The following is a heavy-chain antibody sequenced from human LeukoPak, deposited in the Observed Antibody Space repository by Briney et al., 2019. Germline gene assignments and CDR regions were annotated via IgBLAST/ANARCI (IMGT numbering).Heavy chain of an antibody. CDR3: ARVAGRGSYYGSGSYYKNSYYYYYGMDV. CDR2: INHSGST. V-gene: IGHV4-34*01. J-gene: IGHJ6*04. D-gene: IGHD3-10*01. CDR1: GGSFSGYY. Sequence: PSETLSLTCAVYGGSFSGYYWSWIRQPPGKGLEWIGEINHSGSTNYNPSLKSRVTISVDTSKNQFSLKLSSVTAADTAVYYCARVAGRGSYYGSGSYYKNSYYYYYGMDVWGKGTTVTVSS.